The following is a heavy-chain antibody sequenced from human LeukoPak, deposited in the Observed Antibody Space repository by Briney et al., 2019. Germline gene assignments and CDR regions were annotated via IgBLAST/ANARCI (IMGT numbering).Heavy chain of an antibody. CDR2: ISYDGSNK. V-gene: IGHV3-30-3*01. CDR1: GFTFSSYA. Sequence: GGSLRLSCAASGFTFSSYAMHWVRQAPGKGLEWVAVISYDGSNKYYTDSVKGRFTISRDNSKNTLYLQMNSLRAEDTAVYYCARGLWRWAMDVWGQGTTVTVSS. J-gene: IGHJ6*02. CDR3: ARGLWRWAMDV. D-gene: IGHD3-16*01.